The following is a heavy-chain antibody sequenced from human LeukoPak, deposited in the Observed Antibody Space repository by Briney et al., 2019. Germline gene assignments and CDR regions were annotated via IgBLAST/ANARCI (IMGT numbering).Heavy chain of an antibody. V-gene: IGHV4-59*01. CDR2: IYYSGST. J-gene: IGHJ3*02. Sequence: SETLSLTCTVSGGSISSYYWGWIRQPPGKGLEWIGYIYYSGSTNYNPSLKSRVTISVDTSKNQFSLKLSSVTAADTAVYYCAAYYDSSGYLGAFDIWGQGTMVTVSS. CDR3: AAYYDSSGYLGAFDI. D-gene: IGHD3-22*01. CDR1: GGSISSYY.